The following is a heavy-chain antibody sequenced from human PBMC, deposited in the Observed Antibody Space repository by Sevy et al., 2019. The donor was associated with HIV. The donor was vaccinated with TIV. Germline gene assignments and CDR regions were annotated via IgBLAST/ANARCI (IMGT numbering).Heavy chain of an antibody. CDR1: GFTFSSYS. V-gene: IGHV3-21*01. Sequence: GGFLRLSCAASGFTFSSYSMNWVRQAPGKGLEWVSSISSSSSYIYYADSVKGRFTISRDNAKNSLYLQMNSLRAEDTAVYYCARAISQYGYNFNDAFDIWGQGTMVTVSS. D-gene: IGHD5-12*01. J-gene: IGHJ3*02. CDR3: ARAISQYGYNFNDAFDI. CDR2: ISSSSSYI.